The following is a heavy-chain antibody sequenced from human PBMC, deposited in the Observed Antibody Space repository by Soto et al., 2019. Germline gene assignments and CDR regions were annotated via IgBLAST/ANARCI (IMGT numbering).Heavy chain of an antibody. Sequence: GGSMRLSCAASGLNFRSCSMNWVRKAPGKGLEWVSTISSNSAYIYYTDALRGRFTISRDNAKNSLHLQMNSLRAEDTSVYYCTRDASRDSSARSWFDPWGPGTLVTVSS. CDR3: TRDASRDSSARSWFDP. J-gene: IGHJ5*02. V-gene: IGHV3-21*01. CDR2: ISSNSAYI. D-gene: IGHD6-13*01. CDR1: GLNFRSCS.